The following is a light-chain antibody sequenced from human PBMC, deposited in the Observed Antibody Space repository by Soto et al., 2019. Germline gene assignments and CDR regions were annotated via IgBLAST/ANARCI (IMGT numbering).Light chain of an antibody. CDR3: SSYASSNTLL. Sequence: QSALTQPASVSGSPGQSITISCTGTSRDIGGYNYVSWYQHHPGKAPQLIIYEVSNRPSGVSDRFSGSKSGNTASLTISGLQAEDEADYYCSSYASSNTLLFGGGTKLTVL. CDR2: EVS. J-gene: IGLJ2*01. V-gene: IGLV2-14*01. CDR1: SRDIGGYNY.